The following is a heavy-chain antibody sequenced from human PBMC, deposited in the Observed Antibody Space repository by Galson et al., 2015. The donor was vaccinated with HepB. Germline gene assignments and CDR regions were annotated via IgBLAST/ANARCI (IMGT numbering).Heavy chain of an antibody. J-gene: IGHJ4*02. Sequence: SLRLSCAASGFTFSSYAMHWVRQAPGKGLEWVAVISYDGSNKYYADSVKGRFTISRDNSKNTLYLQMNSLRAEDTAVYYCARGIWDYWGQGTLVTVSS. V-gene: IGHV3-30-3*01. CDR1: GFTFSSYA. CDR2: ISYDGSNK. CDR3: ARGIWDY.